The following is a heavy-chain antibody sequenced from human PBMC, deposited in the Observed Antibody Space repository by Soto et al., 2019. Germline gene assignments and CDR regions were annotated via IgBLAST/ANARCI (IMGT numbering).Heavy chain of an antibody. J-gene: IGHJ4*02. D-gene: IGHD7-27*01. V-gene: IGHV3-9*01. CDR2: ISWNSGTM. CDR1: GFTFDDYA. CDR3: VRELGRAY. Sequence: GGSLRLSCAASGFTFDDYAMHWVRQAPGKGLEWVSRISWNSGTMAYVDSVKGRFTIARDNGQNSLSLQINSLRVEDTAVDYCVRELGRAYWGQGALVTVSS.